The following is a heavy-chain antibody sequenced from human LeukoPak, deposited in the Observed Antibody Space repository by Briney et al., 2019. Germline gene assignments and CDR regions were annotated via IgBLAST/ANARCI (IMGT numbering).Heavy chain of an antibody. D-gene: IGHD3-22*01. V-gene: IGHV5-51*01. CDR2: IYPGDSDT. Sequence: GESLKISCKGSGYSFTSYWIGWVRQMPGKGLEWMGIIYPGDSDTRYSPSFQGQVTISADKSISTAYLQWSSLKASDTAMYYCAGLLYDSSGYYHFDYWGQGTLVTVSS. CDR3: AGLLYDSSGYYHFDY. CDR1: GYSFTSYW. J-gene: IGHJ4*02.